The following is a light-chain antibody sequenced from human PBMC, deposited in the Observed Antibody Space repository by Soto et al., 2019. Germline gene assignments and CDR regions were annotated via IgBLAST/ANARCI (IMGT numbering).Light chain of an antibody. J-gene: IGKJ5*01. CDR3: QQYVTSPAIT. V-gene: IGKV3-20*01. Sequence: EIVLTQSPGHLSFSPGETAALSCWASESVSDYLAWYQQKPGLAPRLLTHGATKRTSGTPDRFSGTGSGTAFTLAISRLEPEDFAVYYCQQYVTSPAITFGQGTRLEI. CDR1: ESVSDY. CDR2: GAT.